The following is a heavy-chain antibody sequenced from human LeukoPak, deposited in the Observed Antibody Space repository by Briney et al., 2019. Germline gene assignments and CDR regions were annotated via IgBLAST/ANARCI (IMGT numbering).Heavy chain of an antibody. Sequence: ASVKVSCKASGYTFCSYGISWVRQAPGQGLEWMGWISAYNGNTNYAQKHRGRVTMTTDTSTSTAYMEVRSLRSDDTAIYYCARQVDTSMALPDYWGQGTLVTVSS. V-gene: IGHV1-18*01. D-gene: IGHD5-18*01. CDR2: ISAYNGNT. CDR3: ARQVDTSMALPDY. CDR1: GYTFCSYG. J-gene: IGHJ4*02.